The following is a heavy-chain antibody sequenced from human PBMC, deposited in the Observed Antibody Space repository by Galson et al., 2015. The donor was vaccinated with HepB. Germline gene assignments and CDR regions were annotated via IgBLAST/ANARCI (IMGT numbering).Heavy chain of an antibody. CDR2: ISYDGSNT. V-gene: IGHV3-30*04. J-gene: IGHJ3*02. Sequence: SLRLSCAASGFTFSSYAMHWVRQAPGKGLGWVAVISYDGSNTYYADYVKGRFTISRDNSKNTLYLQMNSLRAEDTAVYYCARDPPGVGASEATGAFDIWGQVTMVTVSS. D-gene: IGHD1-26*01. CDR1: GFTFSSYA. CDR3: ARDPPGVGASEATGAFDI.